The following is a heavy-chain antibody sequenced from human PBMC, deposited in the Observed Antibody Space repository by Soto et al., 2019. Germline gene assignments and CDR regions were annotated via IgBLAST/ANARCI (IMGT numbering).Heavy chain of an antibody. J-gene: IGHJ6*02. Sequence: PSETLSLTCIVSGYSVTSSDYYWAWIRQRPGKGLEWIGSMFYSGLTYYNPSLKSRVTLSVDTSKNQFSVRLNSVTAADTAVYYCAPLSVSLSGPYGIHVWGQGTTVTVSS. CDR2: MFYSGLT. V-gene: IGHV4-39*01. CDR3: APLSVSLSGPYGIHV. D-gene: IGHD2-15*01. CDR1: GYSVTSSDYY.